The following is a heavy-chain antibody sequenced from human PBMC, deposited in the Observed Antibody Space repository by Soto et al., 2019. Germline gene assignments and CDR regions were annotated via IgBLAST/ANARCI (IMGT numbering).Heavy chain of an antibody. Sequence: SETLSLTCTASGGSITDYSWVWIRQPAGKGLEWIGRIFSSGSTNYNPSLKGRITMSLDTSKNQFSLKLNSATATDTAVYFCARDQGVVVTADNWFDPWGQGILVTVSS. V-gene: IGHV4-4*07. J-gene: IGHJ5*02. CDR2: IFSSGST. D-gene: IGHD2-21*02. CDR1: GGSITDYS. CDR3: ARDQGVVVTADNWFDP.